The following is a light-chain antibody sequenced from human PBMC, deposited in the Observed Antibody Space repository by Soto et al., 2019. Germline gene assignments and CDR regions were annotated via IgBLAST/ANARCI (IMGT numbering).Light chain of an antibody. Sequence: EIVMAQSPATLSVSPGERATLSCRASQSVRGNLAWYQQKPGQSPRLLIYGASSRATGIPARFSGSGSGTEFTLTISSLQSEDFAVYYCQQYEKWPPSITFGQGTRLEI. CDR2: GAS. V-gene: IGKV3-15*01. CDR1: QSVRGN. CDR3: QQYEKWPPSIT. J-gene: IGKJ5*01.